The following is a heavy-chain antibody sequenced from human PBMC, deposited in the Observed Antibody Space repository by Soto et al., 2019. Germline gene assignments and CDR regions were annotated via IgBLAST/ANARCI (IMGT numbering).Heavy chain of an antibody. V-gene: IGHV1-2*04. J-gene: IGHJ4*02. Sequence: QVQLVQSGAEVKKPGASVKVSCKAAGYTFTGYYMHWVRQAPGQGLEWMGWINPNSGGTNYAQKFQGWVTMTRDTSISTAYRELSRLRSDDTAVYYCARGQSPKKGSDPYYFDYWGQGTLVTVSS. CDR3: ARGQSPKKGSDPYYFDY. CDR1: GYTFTGYY. D-gene: IGHD3-16*02. CDR2: INPNSGGT.